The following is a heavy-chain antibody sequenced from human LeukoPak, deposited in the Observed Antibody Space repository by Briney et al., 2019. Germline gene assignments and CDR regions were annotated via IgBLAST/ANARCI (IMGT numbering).Heavy chain of an antibody. J-gene: IGHJ6*04. CDR2: ISGSGGST. CDR3: AKYYGSGSYYGYYYYYGMDV. CDR1: GFTFSSYA. D-gene: IGHD3-10*01. Sequence: TWGSLRLSCAASGFTFSSYAMSWVRQAPGKGLEWVSAISGSGGSTYYADSVKGRFTISRDNSKNTLYLQMNSLRAEDTAVYYCAKYYGSGSYYGYYYYYGMDVWGKGTTVTVSS. V-gene: IGHV3-23*01.